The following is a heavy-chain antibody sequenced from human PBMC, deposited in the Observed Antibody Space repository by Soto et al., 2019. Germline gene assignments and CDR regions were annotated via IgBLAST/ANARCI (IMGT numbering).Heavy chain of an antibody. CDR2: IYYSGST. CDR3: AIHGPVTHGTLVPAPYHFDY. J-gene: IGHJ4*02. D-gene: IGHD2-2*01. CDR1: GGSISSSSYY. Sequence: QLQLQESGPGLVKPSETLSLTCTVSGGSISSSSYYWGWIRQPPGKGLEWIGSIYYSGSTYYNPSLKSRVTLSVDTAKNQFPLKLSSVTAADTAVYYCAIHGPVTHGTLVPAPYHFDYWGQGTLFTVSS. V-gene: IGHV4-39*01.